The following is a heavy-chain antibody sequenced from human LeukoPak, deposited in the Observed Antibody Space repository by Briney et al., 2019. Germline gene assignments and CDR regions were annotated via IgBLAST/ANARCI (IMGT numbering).Heavy chain of an antibody. CDR2: IKPDGSGK. J-gene: IGHJ4*01. Sequence: PGGSLTLSCAPSGFTFSSHWMSWVRQARGKGPEWVAHIKPDGSGKYYVDSMEGRFSISRDNAKNSLFLQMSSLRAEDTAVYYCARPSCSGGTCFDYWGHGVLVTVSS. V-gene: IGHV3-7*03. CDR3: ARPSCSGGTCFDY. CDR1: GFTFSSHW. D-gene: IGHD2-15*01.